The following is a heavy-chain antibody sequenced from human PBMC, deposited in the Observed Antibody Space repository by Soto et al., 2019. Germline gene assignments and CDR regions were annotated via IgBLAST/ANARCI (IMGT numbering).Heavy chain of an antibody. CDR1: GYTFTIYT. D-gene: IGHD3-10*01. Sequence: QVQLVQSGAEVKKPGSSVKVSCKSSGYTFTIYTVTWVRQAPGQGLEWVGRIIPIFTQTNYAQKCQDRVTITADEPTSTVYMELSGLGYEYPVVYYGARGGVRAAGGMDVGGQGTTFTVSS. CDR2: IIPIFTQT. J-gene: IGHJ6*02. CDR3: ARGGVRAAGGMDV. V-gene: IGHV1-69*08.